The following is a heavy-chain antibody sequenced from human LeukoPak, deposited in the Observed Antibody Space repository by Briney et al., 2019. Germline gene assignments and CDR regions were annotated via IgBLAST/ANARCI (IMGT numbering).Heavy chain of an antibody. CDR1: GGSISSGGYS. Sequence: KPSETLSLTCAVSGGSISSGGYSWSWIRQPPGKGLEWIGYIYHSGSTYYNPSLKSRVTISVDRSKNQFSLKLSSVTAADTAVYYCARALTQHFWSGYYRWYFDYWGQGTLVTVSS. D-gene: IGHD3-3*02. J-gene: IGHJ4*02. CDR3: ARALTQHFWSGYYRWYFDY. V-gene: IGHV4-30-2*01. CDR2: IYHSGST.